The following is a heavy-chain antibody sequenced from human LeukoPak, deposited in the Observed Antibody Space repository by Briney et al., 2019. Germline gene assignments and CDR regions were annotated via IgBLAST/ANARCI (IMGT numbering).Heavy chain of an antibody. CDR2: FDPEDGET. D-gene: IGHD6-13*01. CDR1: GYTLTELS. J-gene: IGHJ3*02. Sequence: GASVNVSCKVSGYTLTELSMHWVRQAPGKGREWMGGFDPEDGETIYAQKFQGRVTMTEDTSTDTAYMELSSLRSEDTAVYYCATGGIAARIAFDIWGQGTMVTVSS. CDR3: ATGGIAARIAFDI. V-gene: IGHV1-24*01.